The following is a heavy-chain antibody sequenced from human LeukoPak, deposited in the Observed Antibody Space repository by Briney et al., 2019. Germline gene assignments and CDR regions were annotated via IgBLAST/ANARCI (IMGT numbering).Heavy chain of an antibody. V-gene: IGHV4-59*01. J-gene: IGHJ6*02. Sequence: SAPLSLTCTVSGGSISSYYWRWTRQPPGKGLEWIGYIYYSGSNNYNTSFKSRVTISVDTSKNQFSLKQSSVAAADTAVYYCAGAYGSGYYYNAMDVWGHGTTVTVSS. CDR3: AGAYGSGYYYNAMDV. CDR2: IYYSGSN. D-gene: IGHD3-10*01. CDR1: GGSISSYY.